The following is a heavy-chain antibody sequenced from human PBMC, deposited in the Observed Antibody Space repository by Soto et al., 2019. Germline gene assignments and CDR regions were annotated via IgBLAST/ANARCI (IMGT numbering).Heavy chain of an antibody. CDR3: AREVVETSSLWLDP. CDR1: GDTLYNYA. V-gene: IGHV1-69*13. Sequence: SVKVSCKASGDTLYNYAFSWVRQAPGQGVEWMGGIIPLFETPDYAQKFQGRVMITADESTSTVFMELRSLRSEDTAVYYCAREVVETSSLWLDPWGQGTLVTVSS. J-gene: IGHJ5*02. CDR2: IIPLFETP. D-gene: IGHD6-6*01.